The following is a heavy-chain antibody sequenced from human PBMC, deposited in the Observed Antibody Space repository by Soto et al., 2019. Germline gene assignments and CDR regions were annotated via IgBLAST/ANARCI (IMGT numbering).Heavy chain of an antibody. D-gene: IGHD3-10*01. CDR2: IYYSGST. Sequence: QVQLQESGPGLVKSSQTLSLTCTVSGGSISSDGNYWSWIRQHPGKGLEWIGYIYYSGSTNYNPSLKSRVTRSVDTSKNQFALKLNSVTAADTAVYYCARARMVWGMIYYYGMDVWGQGTTVTVSS. CDR3: ARARMVWGMIYYYGMDV. CDR1: GGSISSDGNY. J-gene: IGHJ6*02. V-gene: IGHV4-31*03.